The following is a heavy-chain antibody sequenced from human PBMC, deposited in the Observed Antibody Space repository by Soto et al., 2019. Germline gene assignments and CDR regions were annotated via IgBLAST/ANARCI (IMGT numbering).Heavy chain of an antibody. V-gene: IGHV1-3*01. Sequence: QVQLVQSGAEVKKPGASVKVSCKASGYTFTSYALHWVRQAPGQRPEWMGWINAGNGNTKYSQKFQDRVTIIRDTSAXXAXMXXSSLRSEDTAVYYCARDFARGPYYYGSGPHDAFDIWGQGTMVTVSS. CDR3: ARDFARGPYYYGSGPHDAFDI. D-gene: IGHD3-10*01. CDR2: INAGNGNT. CDR1: GYTFTSYA. J-gene: IGHJ3*02.